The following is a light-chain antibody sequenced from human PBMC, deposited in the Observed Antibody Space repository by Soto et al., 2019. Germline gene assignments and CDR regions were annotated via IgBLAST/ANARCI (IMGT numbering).Light chain of an antibody. J-gene: IGLJ1*01. CDR1: SSDVGGYNY. Sequence: QSALTQPASVSGSPGQSITISCTGTSSDVGGYNYVSWYQQHPGTAPKLTIYDVSNRPSGVSNRFSGSKSGNTASLTISGLQAEDEADYYCSSYTSSSAYVFGTGTKVTVL. CDR2: DVS. V-gene: IGLV2-14*01. CDR3: SSYTSSSAYV.